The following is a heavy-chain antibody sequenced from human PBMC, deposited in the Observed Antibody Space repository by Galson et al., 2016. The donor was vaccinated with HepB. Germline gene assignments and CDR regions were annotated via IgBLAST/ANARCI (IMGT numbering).Heavy chain of an antibody. D-gene: IGHD3-10*01. Sequence: QSGAEVKMPGESLKISCKGSRYTFSSYWIAWVRQMPGKGLDWMGIIYLGDSDTEYTKYSPSFQGHVTITGDKSISTAHLQWSSLKASDTAIYYCARLLKGFDYWGQGTVVTVSS. CDR2: IYLGDSDTEYT. J-gene: IGHJ4*02. CDR3: ARLLKGFDY. CDR1: RYTFSSYW. V-gene: IGHV5-51*01.